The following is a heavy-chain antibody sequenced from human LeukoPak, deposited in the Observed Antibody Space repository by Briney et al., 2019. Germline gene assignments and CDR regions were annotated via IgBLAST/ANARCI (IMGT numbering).Heavy chain of an antibody. CDR2: IYYSGST. Sequence: SETLSLTCTVSGGSISSHYWSWIRQPPGKGLEWIGYIYYSGSTNYNPSLKSRVTISVDTSKNQFSLKLSSVTAADTAVYYCARTYSSSWYHYYYYYMDVWGKGTTVTISS. V-gene: IGHV4-59*11. D-gene: IGHD6-13*01. CDR3: ARTYSSSWYHYYYYYMDV. CDR1: GGSISSHY. J-gene: IGHJ6*03.